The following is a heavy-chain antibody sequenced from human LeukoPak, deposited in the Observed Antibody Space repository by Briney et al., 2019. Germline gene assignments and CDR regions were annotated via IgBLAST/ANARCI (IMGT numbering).Heavy chain of an antibody. Sequence: WASVKVSCKASGYTFTGYYIHWVRQAPGQGLEWMGWINPNSGGTNYAQKFQGRATMTRDTSISTAYMELSRLRSDDTAVYYCARGLEWLTRRHTWFDPWGQGTLVTVSS. D-gene: IGHD3-3*01. CDR3: ARGLEWLTRRHTWFDP. CDR1: GYTFTGYY. CDR2: INPNSGGT. V-gene: IGHV1-2*02. J-gene: IGHJ5*02.